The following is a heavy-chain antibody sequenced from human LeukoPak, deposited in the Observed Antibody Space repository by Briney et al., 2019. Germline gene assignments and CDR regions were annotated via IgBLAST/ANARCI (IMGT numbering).Heavy chain of an antibody. Sequence: PGGSLRLSCAVSQFTFSRSWMNWVRQAPGPGLECLANMDPTGSQKRYVDSVRGRFTISKDNPGASLYLDMHSLRAEDTAIYYCAIWTSGNYWGQGTLVTVSS. D-gene: IGHD1-1*01. CDR2: MDPTGSQK. J-gene: IGHJ4*02. V-gene: IGHV3-7*01. CDR3: AIWTSGNY. CDR1: QFTFSRSW.